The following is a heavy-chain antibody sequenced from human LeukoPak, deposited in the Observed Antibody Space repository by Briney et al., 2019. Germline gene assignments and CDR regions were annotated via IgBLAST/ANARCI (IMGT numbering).Heavy chain of an antibody. Sequence: ASVKVSCKASGYTFNTYGISWVRQAPGQGLEWMGWTSTYDGNTNYAQNLQGRVTMTTDTSTRTAYMKLRSLRYGDTAVYYCARWSYSSDWYFGTFDIWGQGTTVTISS. CDR1: GYTFNTYG. CDR2: TSTYDGNT. D-gene: IGHD6-19*01. V-gene: IGHV1-18*01. CDR3: ARWSYSSDWYFGTFDI. J-gene: IGHJ3*02.